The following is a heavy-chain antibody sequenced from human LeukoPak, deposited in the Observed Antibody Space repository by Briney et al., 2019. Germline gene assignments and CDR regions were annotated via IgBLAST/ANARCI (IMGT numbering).Heavy chain of an antibody. CDR1: GYTFTSYY. CDR2: INPSGGST. D-gene: IGHD2-15*01. Sequence: ASVKVSCKASGYTFTSYYMHWVRQAPGQGLEWMGIINPSGGSTSYAQKFQGRVTMTRDTSTSTVYMELSSLRSEDTAVYYCARDRIPLVVAAFRPDYWGQGTLVTVSS. J-gene: IGHJ4*02. V-gene: IGHV1-46*01. CDR3: ARDRIPLVVAAFRPDY.